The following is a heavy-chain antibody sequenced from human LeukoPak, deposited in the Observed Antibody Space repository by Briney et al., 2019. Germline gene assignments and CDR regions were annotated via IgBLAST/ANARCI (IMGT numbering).Heavy chain of an antibody. J-gene: IGHJ3*02. Sequence: NASEILSLTCAVSDDSFSSHYWTWIRQPPGKGLEWIGYISYIGSTNYNPSLKSRVTISIDTSKNQFSLKLRSVTAADTAVYYCARDLVTVTKGFDIWGLGTMVSVSS. D-gene: IGHD4-17*01. CDR3: ARDLVTVTKGFDI. V-gene: IGHV4-59*11. CDR1: DDSFSSHY. CDR2: ISYIGST.